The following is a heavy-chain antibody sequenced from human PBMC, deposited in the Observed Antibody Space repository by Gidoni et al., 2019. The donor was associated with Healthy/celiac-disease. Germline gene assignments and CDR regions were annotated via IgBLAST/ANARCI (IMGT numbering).Heavy chain of an antibody. V-gene: IGHV4-31*03. CDR2: IYDSGST. CDR1: GGSIISGYYY. CDR3: ARVVVVPAASGWFDP. J-gene: IGHJ5*02. D-gene: IGHD2-2*01. Sequence: QVQLQESCPGLAKPSQTLSLICTVSGGSIISGYYYWCWIRQHPGKVLAWIGYIYDSGSTYYNPSLKSRVTISVDTSKNQFSLKLRSVTAADAAVYSCARVVVVPAASGWFDPWGQGTLVTVSS.